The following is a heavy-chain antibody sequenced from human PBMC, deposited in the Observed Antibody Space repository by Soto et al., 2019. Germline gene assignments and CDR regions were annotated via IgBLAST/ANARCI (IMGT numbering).Heavy chain of an antibody. CDR2: IRSKAYGGTT. V-gene: IGHV3-49*03. CDR3: TRDRKTYPGPRKVGATTFDY. D-gene: IGHD1-26*01. J-gene: IGHJ4*02. Sequence: HPGGSLRLSCTASGFTFGDYAMSWFRQAPGKGLEWVGFIRSKAYGGTTEYAASVKGRFTISRDDSKSIAYLQMNSLKTEDTAVYYCTRDRKTYPGPRKVGATTFDYWGQGTLVTVSS. CDR1: GFTFGDYA.